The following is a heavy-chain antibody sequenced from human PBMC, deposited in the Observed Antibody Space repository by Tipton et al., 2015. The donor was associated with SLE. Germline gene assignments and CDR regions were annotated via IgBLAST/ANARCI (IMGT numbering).Heavy chain of an antibody. CDR3: ASSIAGPVGY. D-gene: IGHD6-6*01. V-gene: IGHV4-59*08. Sequence: TLSLTCTVSGGSISSYYWSWIRQPPGKGLEWIGYIYYSGSTNYNPSLKSRVTISVDTSKNQFSLKLSSVTAADTAVYYCASSIAGPVGYWGQGTLVTVSS. CDR1: GGSISSYY. CDR2: IYYSGST. J-gene: IGHJ4*02.